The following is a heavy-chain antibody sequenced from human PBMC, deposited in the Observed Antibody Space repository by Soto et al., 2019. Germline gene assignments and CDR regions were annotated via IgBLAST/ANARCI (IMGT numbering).Heavy chain of an antibody. D-gene: IGHD4-4*01. J-gene: IGHJ4*02. V-gene: IGHV5-51*01. CDR3: ARRRDYTGYFDY. CDR2: IYAGYSDT. Sequence: GESLKISRQGSGYRFTIYWLGWVRQMPGKGLEWMGIIYAGYSDTRYSPSFQGQVTISADKSISTAYLQWSSLKASDTAMYYCARRRDYTGYFDYWGQGTLVTVS. CDR1: GYRFTIYW.